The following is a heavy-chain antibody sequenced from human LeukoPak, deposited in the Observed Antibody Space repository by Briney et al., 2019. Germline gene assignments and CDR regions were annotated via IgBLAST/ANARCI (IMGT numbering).Heavy chain of an antibody. Sequence: QPGGSLRLSCAASGFTFSSYAMSWVRQAPGKGLGWVSAISGSGGSTYSADSVKGRFTISRDNSKNTLYLQMNSLRAEDTAVYYCAKVPSGAGYSSSWYFDYWGQGTLVTVSS. V-gene: IGHV3-23*01. J-gene: IGHJ4*02. CDR1: GFTFSSYA. CDR3: AKVPSGAGYSSSWYFDY. D-gene: IGHD6-13*01. CDR2: ISGSGGST.